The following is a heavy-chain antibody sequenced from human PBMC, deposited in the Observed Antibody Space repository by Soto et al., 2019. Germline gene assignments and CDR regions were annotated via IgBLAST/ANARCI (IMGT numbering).Heavy chain of an antibody. CDR3: ARDRWSSGYRLRGNWFDP. J-gene: IGHJ5*02. CDR2: INHSGCT. D-gene: IGHD3-22*01. Sequence: QAQLQQWGAGLLKPSETLSLTCAVYGGSFSGYYWSWIRQPPGKGLEWMGEINHSGCTNYNPTLKSRVTISVERAENQSFLRMSSVTAAAMAMYYRARDRWSSGYRLRGNWFDPWGQGTLVTVSS. CDR1: GGSFSGYY. V-gene: IGHV4-34*01.